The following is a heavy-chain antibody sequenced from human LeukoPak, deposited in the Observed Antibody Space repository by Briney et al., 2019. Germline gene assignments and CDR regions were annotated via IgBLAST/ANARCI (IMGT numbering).Heavy chain of an antibody. Sequence: GGSLRLAWAAAGFTVSSNYINWVRQAPGNLLEWVSAIYSGGSTYYADSVKGRFTVSRDNSKNTLSLQMNSLRAEDTAVYYCARDPTYTSGWYPNLDYWGQGTLVTVSS. D-gene: IGHD6-19*01. CDR3: ARDPTYTSGWYPNLDY. CDR1: GFTVSSNY. CDR2: IYSGGST. J-gene: IGHJ4*02. V-gene: IGHV3-53*01.